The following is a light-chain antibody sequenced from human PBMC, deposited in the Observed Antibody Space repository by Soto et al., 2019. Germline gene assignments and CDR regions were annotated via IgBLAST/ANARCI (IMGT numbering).Light chain of an antibody. CDR2: EVN. J-gene: IGLJ1*01. Sequence: QSALTQPPSASGSPGQSGAISLTGTSSDVGGYNYVSWYQQHPGKAPKLMIYEVNKRPSGVPDRFSGSKSGNTASLTVSGLQAEDEADYYCSSYAGSSNVFGTGTKLTVL. V-gene: IGLV2-8*01. CDR1: SSDVGGYNY. CDR3: SSYAGSSNV.